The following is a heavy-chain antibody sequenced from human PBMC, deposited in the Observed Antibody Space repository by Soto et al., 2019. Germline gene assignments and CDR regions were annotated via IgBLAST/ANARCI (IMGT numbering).Heavy chain of an antibody. J-gene: IGHJ6*03. D-gene: IGHD5-12*01. V-gene: IGHV3-21*01. CDR1: GFTFSSYS. Sequence: EVQLVESGGCLVKPGGSLRLSCAASGFTFSSYSMNWVRQAPGKGLEWVSSISSSSSYIYYADSVKGRFTISRDNAKNSLYLQMNSLRAEDTAVYYCAGGYSGDGPGYYYYYMDVWGKGTTVTVSS. CDR3: AGGYSGDGPGYYYYYMDV. CDR2: ISSSSSYI.